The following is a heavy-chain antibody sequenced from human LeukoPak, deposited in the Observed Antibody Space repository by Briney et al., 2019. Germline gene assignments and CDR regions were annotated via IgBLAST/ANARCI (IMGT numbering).Heavy chain of an antibody. V-gene: IGHV3-53*01. J-gene: IGHJ6*03. CDR1: GFSVSSNY. Sequence: GGSLRLSCTASGFSVSSNYMSWVRQAPGKGLEWVSVTYSGGRTYYADSVKGRFTISRDNSKNTLYLRMNSLRAEDTAVYYCARVYYGSGSLHYYYYYMDVWGKGTTVTISS. CDR2: TYSGGRT. CDR3: ARVYYGSGSLHYYYYYMDV. D-gene: IGHD3-10*01.